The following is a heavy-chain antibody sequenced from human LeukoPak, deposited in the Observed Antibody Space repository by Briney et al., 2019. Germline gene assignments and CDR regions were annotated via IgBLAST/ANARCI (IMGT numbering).Heavy chain of an antibody. V-gene: IGHV3-30-3*01. J-gene: IGHJ4*02. CDR3: AREVAGTGYFDY. CDR1: GFTFSSYA. D-gene: IGHD6-19*01. CDR2: ISYDGSNK. Sequence: PGGSLRLSCAASGFTFSSYAMSWVRQAPGKGLEWVAVISYDGSNKYYADSVKGRFTISRDNSKNTLYLQMNSLRAEDTAVYYCAREVAGTGYFDYWGQGTLVTVSS.